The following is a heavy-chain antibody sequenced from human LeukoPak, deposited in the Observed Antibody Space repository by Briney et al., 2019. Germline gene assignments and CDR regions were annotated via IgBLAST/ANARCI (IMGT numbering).Heavy chain of an antibody. CDR2: IYYGGSP. CDR3: ARSSDCSRASCFTSYFDS. J-gene: IGHJ4*02. CDR1: GDSISSDNYY. D-gene: IGHD2-2*02. Sequence: SETLSLTCTVSGDSISSDNYYWGWIRQSPGKGLEWIGSIYYGGSPYYNPSLESRVTMSVDTSKSQFSLRLSSVTAADTAMYYCARSSDCSRASCFTSYFDSWAREPWSPSPQ. V-gene: IGHV4-39*07.